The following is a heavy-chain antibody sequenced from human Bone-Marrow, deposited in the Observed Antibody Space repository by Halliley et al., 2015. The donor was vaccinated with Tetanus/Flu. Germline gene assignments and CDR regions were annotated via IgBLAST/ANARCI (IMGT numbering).Heavy chain of an antibody. V-gene: IGHV1-69*06. CDR1: GGIFSTND. Sequence: QVQLVQSGAEVREPGSSVKVSCQASGGIFSTNDEEITWVRQAPGQGLEWVGGIIPLFGKVQYAQKFNDRVTITADRSTSTAYLELKRLGSEDTAIFFFARCVKARSGSYFYGPRGFFDSWGQGSLVTVSS. CDR3: ARCVKARSGSYFYGPRGFFDS. D-gene: IGHD3-10*01. J-gene: IGHJ4*02. CDR2: IIPLFGKV.